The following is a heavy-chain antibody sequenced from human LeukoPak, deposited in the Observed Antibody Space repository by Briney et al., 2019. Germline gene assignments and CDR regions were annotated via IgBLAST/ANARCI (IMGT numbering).Heavy chain of an antibody. CDR1: GGSISSRSDY. Sequence: SETLSLTCTVSGGSISSRSDYWGWIRQPPGKGLEWIGSIYYSGSTYYNVSLKSRVTISADTSKNQFSLKLSSVTAADTAVYYCARQGEYTTSLGRKQFDYWGQGTLVTVSS. V-gene: IGHV4-39*01. D-gene: IGHD3-16*01. CDR3: ARQGEYTTSLGRKQFDY. J-gene: IGHJ4*02. CDR2: IYYSGST.